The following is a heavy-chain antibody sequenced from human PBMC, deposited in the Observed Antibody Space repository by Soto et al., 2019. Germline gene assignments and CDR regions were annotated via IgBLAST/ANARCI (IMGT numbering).Heavy chain of an antibody. J-gene: IGHJ6*02. D-gene: IGHD3-10*01. CDR3: ARAGALYYGMDV. V-gene: IGHV3-66*01. CDR1: GFTVSSNY. Sequence: GGSLRLSCAASGFTVSSNYMSWVRQAPGKGLEWVSVFYSGDDTYYADSVKGRFTISRDNSKNTLYLQMNSLRAEDTAVYYCARAGALYYGMDVWGQGTTVTVSS. CDR2: FYSGDDT.